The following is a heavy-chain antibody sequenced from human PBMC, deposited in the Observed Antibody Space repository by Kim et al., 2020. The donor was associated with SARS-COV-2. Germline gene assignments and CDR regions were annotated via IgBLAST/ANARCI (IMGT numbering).Heavy chain of an antibody. CDR2: IYYSGST. CDR3: ARDIWISIAAAGTQAF. CDR1: GGSISSSSYY. V-gene: IGHV4-39*07. J-gene: IGHJ3*01. Sequence: SETLSLTCTVSGGSISSSSYYWGWIRQPPGKGLEWIGSIYYSGSTYYNPSLKSRVTISVDTSKNQFSLKLSSVTAADTAVYYCARDIWISIAAAGTQAF. D-gene: IGHD6-13*01.